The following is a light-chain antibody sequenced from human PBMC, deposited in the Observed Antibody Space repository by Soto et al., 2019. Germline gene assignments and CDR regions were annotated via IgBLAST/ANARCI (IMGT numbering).Light chain of an antibody. CDR1: SSNIGAGYD. CDR3: QSYDSSLSGWV. V-gene: IGLV1-40*01. Sequence: QSVLTQPPSVSGAPGQRVTISCTGSSSNIGAGYDVHWYQQLPGTAPKLLIYGNSNRPSGVPDRFSGSKSGTSASLAITGRQAEAEADYYCQSYDSSLSGWVFGGGTKVTVL. J-gene: IGLJ3*02. CDR2: GNS.